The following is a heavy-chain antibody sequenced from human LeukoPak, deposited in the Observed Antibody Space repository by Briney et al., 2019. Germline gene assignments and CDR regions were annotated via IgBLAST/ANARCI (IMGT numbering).Heavy chain of an antibody. CDR2: IYTSGST. Sequence: SETLSLTCTVSGGSISSSSYYWGWIRQPPGKGLEWIGRIYTSGSTNYNPSLKSRVTISVDTSKNQFSLKLSSVTAADTAVYYCARGGEVGFGELLSYWFNPWGQGTLVTVSS. J-gene: IGHJ5*02. CDR1: GGSISSSSYY. D-gene: IGHD3-10*01. V-gene: IGHV4-61*05. CDR3: ARGGEVGFGELLSYWFNP.